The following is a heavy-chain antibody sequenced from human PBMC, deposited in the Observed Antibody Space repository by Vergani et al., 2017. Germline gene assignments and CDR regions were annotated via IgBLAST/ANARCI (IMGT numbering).Heavy chain of an antibody. CDR3: ARAGYSYGYDFDY. Sequence: EVQLVESGGGLVQPGGSLRLSCAASGFTVSSNYMNWVRQAPGTGLEWVSLLYSGGNTYYADSVKGRFTISRDNSKNTLYLQMNSLKAEDTAVYYCARAGYSYGYDFDYWGQGTLVTVSS. CDR1: GFTVSSNY. J-gene: IGHJ4*02. D-gene: IGHD5-18*01. CDR2: LYSGGNT. V-gene: IGHV3-66*02.